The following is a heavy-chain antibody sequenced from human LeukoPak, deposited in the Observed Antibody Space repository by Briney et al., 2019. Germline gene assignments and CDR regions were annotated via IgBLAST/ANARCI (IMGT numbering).Heavy chain of an antibody. J-gene: IGHJ4*02. CDR1: GGSFSGYY. CDR3: ARTRNYDILTGYYLPGYYFDY. V-gene: IGHV4-34*01. D-gene: IGHD3-9*01. Sequence: PSETLSLTCAVYGGSFSGYYWSWIRQPPGKGLEWIGEINHSGSTNYNPSLKSRVTISVDTSKNQFSLKLSSVTAADTAVYYCARTRNYDILTGYYLPGYYFDYWGQGTLVTVSS. CDR2: INHSGST.